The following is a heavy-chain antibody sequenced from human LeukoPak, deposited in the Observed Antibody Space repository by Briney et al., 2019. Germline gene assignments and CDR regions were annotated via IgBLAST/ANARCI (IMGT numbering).Heavy chain of an antibody. D-gene: IGHD3-22*01. CDR3: ARSNYYDSSGLPSGP. CDR2: IYYSGST. Sequence: SSETLSLTCTVSGGSISSSSYYWGWIRQPPGKGLEWIGSIYYSGSTYYNPSLKSRVTISVDTSKKQFSVKLSSVTAADTAVYYCARSNYYDSSGLPSGPWGQGSLVTVSS. J-gene: IGHJ5*02. CDR1: GGSISSSSYY. V-gene: IGHV4-39*07.